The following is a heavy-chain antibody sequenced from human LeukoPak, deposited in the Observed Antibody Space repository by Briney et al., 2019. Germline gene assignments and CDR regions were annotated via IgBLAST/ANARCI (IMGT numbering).Heavy chain of an antibody. D-gene: IGHD3-22*01. V-gene: IGHV7-4-1*02. Sequence: GASVKVSCKGSGYTFTKYAISWVRQAPGQGLEYMGWIDTNTGNPTYAQGFTGRVVFSLDTSVSTAYLQISSLKAEDSAIYFCANCYDSSGFFAYWGQGTLVTVSS. CDR1: GYTFTKYA. J-gene: IGHJ4*02. CDR3: ANCYDSSGFFAY. CDR2: IDTNTGNP.